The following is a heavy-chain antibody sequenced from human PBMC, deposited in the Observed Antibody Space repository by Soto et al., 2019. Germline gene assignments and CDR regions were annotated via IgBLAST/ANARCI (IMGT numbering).Heavy chain of an antibody. J-gene: IGHJ5*02. CDR3: SRGSTYYGFLT. D-gene: IGHD3-10*01. CDR1: GDSMGSGDYY. CDR2: IYYIGTT. V-gene: IGHV4-30-4*01. Sequence: QVQLQESGPGLVKPSQTLSLTCTVSGDSMGSGDYYWTWIRQPPGKGLEWIGSIYYIGTTFYNPSLESRVNISIDTSKNPFSLRLTSVTAADTAVYYCSRGSTYYGFLTWGQGTLVTVSS.